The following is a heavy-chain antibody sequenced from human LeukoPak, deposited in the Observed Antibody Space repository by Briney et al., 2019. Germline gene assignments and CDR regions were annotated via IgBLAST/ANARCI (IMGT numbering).Heavy chain of an antibody. V-gene: IGHV1-2*02. CDR3: ARPLGEYCSSTSCYAWWFDP. Sequence: ASVKVSCKASGYTFTGYYMHWVRQAPGQGLEWMGWINPNSGGTNYAQKFQGRVTMTRDTSISTAYMGLSRLRSDDTAVYYCARPLGEYCSSTSCYAWWFDPWGQGTLVTVSS. J-gene: IGHJ5*02. D-gene: IGHD2-2*01. CDR1: GYTFTGYY. CDR2: INPNSGGT.